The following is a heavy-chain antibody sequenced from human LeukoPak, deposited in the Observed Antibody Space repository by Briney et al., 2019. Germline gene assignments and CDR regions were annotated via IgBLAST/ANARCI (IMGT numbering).Heavy chain of an antibody. J-gene: IGHJ3*02. CDR1: GGTFSSYG. Sequence: EASVKVSCKASGGTFSSYGISWVRQAPGQGLGWMGRIIPILGIANYAQKLQGRVTITADKSTSTAYMELSSLRSEDTAVYYCARAYMGSSPYRDDAFDIWGQGTMVTVSS. CDR2: IIPILGIA. V-gene: IGHV1-69*04. D-gene: IGHD6-6*01. CDR3: ARAYMGSSPYRDDAFDI.